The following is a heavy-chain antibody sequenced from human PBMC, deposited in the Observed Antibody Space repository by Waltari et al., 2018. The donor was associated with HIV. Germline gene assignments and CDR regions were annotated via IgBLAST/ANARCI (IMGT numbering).Heavy chain of an antibody. CDR1: GFNFSNYA. CDR3: ARDQHSAKNYYGLDV. Sequence: QVHLVESGGAVVQSGKSLRLSCAASGFNFSNYAMHWVRQGPGKGLGWLAVMWADGSHESYADLAKGRFTISRDDSDNTLFLYLSGLRADDTADYYCARDQHSAKNYYGLDVWGQGTTVTVS. D-gene: IGHD3-10*01. V-gene: IGHV3-33*02. CDR2: MWADGSHE. J-gene: IGHJ6*02.